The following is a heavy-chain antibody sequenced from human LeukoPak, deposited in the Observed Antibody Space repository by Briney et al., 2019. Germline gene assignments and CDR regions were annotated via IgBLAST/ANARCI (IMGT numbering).Heavy chain of an antibody. V-gene: IGHV5-51*01. D-gene: IGHD2-15*01. CDR1: GYSFTSYW. CDR3: ARRGYCGGGTCYGASLEY. Sequence: PGDSLKISCKGSGYSFTSYWIGWVRQMPGKGLEWMGTINPGDFDTTYSPAFQGQVTISADKSITTAYLQWNSLKASDSGMYFCARRGYCGGGTCYGASLEYWGQGTLVT. CDR2: INPGDFDT. J-gene: IGHJ4*02.